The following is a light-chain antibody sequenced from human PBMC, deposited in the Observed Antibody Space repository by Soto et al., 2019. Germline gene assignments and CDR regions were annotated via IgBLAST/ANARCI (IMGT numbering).Light chain of an antibody. CDR1: QSVTSNN. J-gene: IGKJ1*01. CDR3: QQRSNWPPT. CDR2: GAS. Sequence: EIVLTQSPGTLSLSLGERVTLSCRASQSVTSNNLAWYQQKPGQALRLLIYGASTRATGIPARFSGSGSGTDFTHTITSLEPEDFAVYYCQQRSNWPPTFGQGTKVDIK. V-gene: IGKV3D-20*02.